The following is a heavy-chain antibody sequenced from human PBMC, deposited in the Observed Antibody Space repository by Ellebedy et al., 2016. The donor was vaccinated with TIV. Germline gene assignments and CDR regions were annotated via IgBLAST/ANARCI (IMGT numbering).Heavy chain of an antibody. CDR1: GGSISSGGYY. J-gene: IGHJ6*02. D-gene: IGHD4/OR15-4a*01. Sequence: SETLSLTCTVSGGSISSGGYYWSWIRQHPGKGLEWIGYIYYSGSTSYNPSLESRVTISVDTSKNQFPLKLSSVTAADTAVYYCATVLDYEVYYYFGMDVWGQGTTVTVSS. CDR3: ATVLDYEVYYYFGMDV. CDR2: IYYSGST. V-gene: IGHV4-31*03.